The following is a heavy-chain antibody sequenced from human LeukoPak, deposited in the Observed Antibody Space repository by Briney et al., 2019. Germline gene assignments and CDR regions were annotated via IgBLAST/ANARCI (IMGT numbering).Heavy chain of an antibody. CDR2: ISYDGSNK. V-gene: IGHV3-30*18. Sequence: PGGSLRLSCAAPGFTFSSYGMHWVRQAPGKGLEWVAVISYDGSNKYYADSVKGRFTISRDNSKNTLYLQMNSLRAEDTAVYYCAKDSSDDDGDWGQGTLVTVSS. CDR3: AKDSSDDDGD. CDR1: GFTFSSYG. J-gene: IGHJ4*02. D-gene: IGHD4-17*01.